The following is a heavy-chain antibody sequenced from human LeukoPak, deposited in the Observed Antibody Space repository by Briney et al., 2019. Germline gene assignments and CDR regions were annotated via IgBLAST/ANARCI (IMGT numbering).Heavy chain of an antibody. V-gene: IGHV1-18*01. CDR1: GYTFTSYI. CDR3: ARVSHTGVFDY. CDR2: ISAYDGNT. D-gene: IGHD1-1*01. J-gene: IGHJ4*02. Sequence: ASVKVSCKASGYTFTSYIITWVRQAPGQGLEWMGWISAYDGNTNYAQKFQGRVTITADESTSTAYMELSSLRSEDTAVYYCARVSHTGVFDYWGQGTLVTVSS.